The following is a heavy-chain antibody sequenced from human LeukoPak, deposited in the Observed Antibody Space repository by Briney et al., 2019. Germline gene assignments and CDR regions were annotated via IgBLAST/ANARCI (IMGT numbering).Heavy chain of an antibody. V-gene: IGHV3-74*01. Sequence: PGGSLRLSCAPSGVTFSSYWMHWVRQAPGKGLVWVSRINTDGSTITYADSVKGRFTISRDNAKNTLYLQMNSLRGEDTAVYFCARERKSSTSMDYWGQGTLVTVSS. J-gene: IGHJ4*02. CDR1: GVTFSSYW. CDR2: INTDGSTI. D-gene: IGHD2-2*01. CDR3: ARERKSSTSMDY.